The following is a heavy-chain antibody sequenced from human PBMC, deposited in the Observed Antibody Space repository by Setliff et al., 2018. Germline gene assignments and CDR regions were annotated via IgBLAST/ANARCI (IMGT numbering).Heavy chain of an antibody. J-gene: IGHJ4*02. V-gene: IGHV4-39*06. D-gene: IGHD3-3*01. CDR3: ARRETYYNFWSGYYAY. Sequence: TSETLSLTCTVSGGSISSSSYYWGWIRQPPGKGLEWIGSIYYSGSTYYNPSLKSRVTISVDTSKNQFPLKLSSVTAADTAVYYCARRETYYNFWSGYYAYWGQGTLVTVAS. CDR1: GGSISSSSYY. CDR2: IYYSGST.